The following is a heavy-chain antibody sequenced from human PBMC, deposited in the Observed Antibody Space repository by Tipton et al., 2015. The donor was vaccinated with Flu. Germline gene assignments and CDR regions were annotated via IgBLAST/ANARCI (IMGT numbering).Heavy chain of an antibody. D-gene: IGHD4-11*01. J-gene: IGHJ5*02. CDR1: GYSIRSSNYY. CDR2: IFHSGNS. CDR3: ARRDYSNYVSDPKKWFDP. V-gene: IGHV4-38-2*01. Sequence: TLSLTCAVSGYSIRSSNYYWGWIRQPPGKGLEWIGNIFHSGNSYHNPSLKSRVTMSVETSKNQFSLKLSSVTAADTAVYYCARRDYSNYVSDPKKWFDPWGQGILVTVSS.